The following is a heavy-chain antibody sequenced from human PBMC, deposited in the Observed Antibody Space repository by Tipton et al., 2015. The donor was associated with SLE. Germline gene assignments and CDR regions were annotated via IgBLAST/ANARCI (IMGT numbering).Heavy chain of an antibody. Sequence: GLVKPSETLSLTCTVSGGSISSHYWSWIRQPPGKGLEWIGNIFYSGGTNYSPFLNSRITISVDTSKNQLSLNVISMTAADTAVYYCARLAVAGMWYYFDFWGQRAPVTVSS. V-gene: IGHV4-59*11. J-gene: IGHJ4*02. CDR3: ARLAVAGMWYYFDF. CDR1: GGSISSHY. D-gene: IGHD6-19*01. CDR2: IFYSGGT.